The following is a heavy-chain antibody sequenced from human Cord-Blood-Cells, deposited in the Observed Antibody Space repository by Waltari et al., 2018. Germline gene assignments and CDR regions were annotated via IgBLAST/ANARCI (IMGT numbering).Heavy chain of an antibody. Sequence: QVQLVQSAAEGQKPGSPVEVSFKASGGTFSSYAISWVRQAPGQGLEWMGRIIPILGIANYAQKFQGRVTITADKSTSTAYMELSSLRSEDTAVYYCARRYCTNGVCYGWFDPWGQGTL. CDR3: ARRYCTNGVCYGWFDP. V-gene: IGHV1-69*09. CDR2: IIPILGIA. D-gene: IGHD2-8*01. J-gene: IGHJ5*02. CDR1: GGTFSSYA.